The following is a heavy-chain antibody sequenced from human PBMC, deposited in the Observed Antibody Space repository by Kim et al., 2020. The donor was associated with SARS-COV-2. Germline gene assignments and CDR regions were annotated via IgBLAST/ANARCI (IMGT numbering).Heavy chain of an antibody. D-gene: IGHD4-17*01. Sequence: AHDAQKFQGRVTITADESTSTAYMELSSLRSEATAVYYCARANGDYTFDYWGQGTLVTVSS. CDR3: ARANGDYTFDY. CDR2: A. V-gene: IGHV1-69*01. J-gene: IGHJ4*02.